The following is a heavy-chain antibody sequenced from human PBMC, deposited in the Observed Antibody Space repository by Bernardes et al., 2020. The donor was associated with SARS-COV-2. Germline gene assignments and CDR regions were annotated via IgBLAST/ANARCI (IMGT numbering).Heavy chain of an antibody. CDR2: ISVYNGHT. Sequence: AQLKVCCKTSGYTSTGYGINWVRQAPGQGLEWMGWISVYNGHTKYSHNLQGRVTVTTDTSTSTAYMELRSLRSDDTAVYYCARDAVGYCSNSGSCSGGMDVWGQGTTVTVSS. D-gene: IGHD2-2*01. V-gene: IGHV1-18*04. CDR1: GYTSTGYG. CDR3: ARDAVGYCSNSGSCSGGMDV. J-gene: IGHJ6*02.